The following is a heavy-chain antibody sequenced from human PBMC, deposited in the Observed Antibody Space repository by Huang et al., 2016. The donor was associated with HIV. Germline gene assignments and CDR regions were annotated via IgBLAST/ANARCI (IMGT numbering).Heavy chain of an antibody. CDR2: ISPIFGTP. Sequence: QVQLVQSGAEAKKPGSSVKVSCRASGGTFSSCGISWVRQAPGQGLEWMGAISPIFGTPNYAQKFQGRVTITADESTSTAYMELSSLRSEDTAVYYCARWEAAADNNWFDPWGQGTLVTVSS. J-gene: IGHJ5*02. CDR3: ARWEAAADNNWFDP. CDR1: GGTFSSCG. D-gene: IGHD6-13*01. V-gene: IGHV1-69*01.